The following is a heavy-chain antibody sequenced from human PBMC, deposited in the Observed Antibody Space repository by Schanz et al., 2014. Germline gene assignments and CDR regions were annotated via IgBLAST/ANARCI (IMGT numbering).Heavy chain of an antibody. D-gene: IGHD3-3*02. J-gene: IGHJ6*03. V-gene: IGHV3-48*01. CDR2: ISSSSGTI. CDR1: GFTFSNYG. CDR3: ARRHHFRSGPYYYYYMDV. Sequence: VQLVESGGDLVKPGGSLRLSCEASGFTFSNYGMNWVRQAPEKGLEWVSYISSSSGTIYYADSVKGRFTISRDNAKNLLYLQMNGLRAEDTAVYFCARRHHFRSGPYYYYYMDVWGRGTTVTVSS.